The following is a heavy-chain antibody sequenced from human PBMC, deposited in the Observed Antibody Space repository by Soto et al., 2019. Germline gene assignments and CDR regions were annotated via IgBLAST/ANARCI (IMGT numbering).Heavy chain of an antibody. CDR1: GGSVSSGSYF. J-gene: IGHJ4*02. CDR3: ARERWDYGDYGFDY. CDR2: IYYSGST. Sequence: QVQLQESGPGLVKPSETLSLPCTVSGGSVSSGSYFWSWIRQPPGKGREWIGYIYYSGSTKYNPSLKSRVTISVDTSKNQFSLNLSSVTAADTAVYYCARERWDYGDYGFDYWGQGTLVTVSS. D-gene: IGHD4-17*01. V-gene: IGHV4-61*01.